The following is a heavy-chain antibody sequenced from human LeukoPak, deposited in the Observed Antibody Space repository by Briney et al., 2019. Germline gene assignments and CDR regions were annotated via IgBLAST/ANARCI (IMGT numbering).Heavy chain of an antibody. CDR1: GFTFSSYA. CDR3: ARAYYYDSSGYYWADAFDI. D-gene: IGHD3-22*01. J-gene: IGHJ3*02. V-gene: IGHV3-48*01. Sequence: GGSLRLSCAASGFTFSSYAMSWVRQAPGKGLEWVSYISSSSSTIYYADSVKGRFTISRDNAKNSLYLQMNSLRAEDTAVYYCARAYYYDSSGYYWADAFDIWGQGTMVTVSS. CDR2: ISSSSSTI.